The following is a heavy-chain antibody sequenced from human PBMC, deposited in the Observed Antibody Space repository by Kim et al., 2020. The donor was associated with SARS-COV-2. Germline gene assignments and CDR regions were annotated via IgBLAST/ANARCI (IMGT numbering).Heavy chain of an antibody. CDR2: ISSSSSTI. CDR1: GFIFSTYD. D-gene: IGHD4-17*01. Sequence: GGSLRLSCAASGFIFSTYDMNWVRQAPGKGLEWVSYISSSSSTIYYADSVKGRFTISRDNAKNSLYLQMNSLRAEDTAVYYCARDLPQQLPDYGDYYGMDVWGQGTTVTVSS. V-gene: IGHV3-48*01. J-gene: IGHJ6*02. CDR3: ARDLPQQLPDYGDYYGMDV.